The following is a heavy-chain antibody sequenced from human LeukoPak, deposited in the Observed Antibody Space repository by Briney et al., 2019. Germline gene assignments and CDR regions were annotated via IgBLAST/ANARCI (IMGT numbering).Heavy chain of an antibody. CDR1: GYSISSGYY. V-gene: IGHV4-38-2*02. Sequence: SETLSLTCTVSGYSISSGYYWGWIRQPPGKGLEWIGSIYHSGSTYYNPSLKSRVTISVATSKNQFSLKLSSVTAADTAVYYCASSRLRFLEWLLYGGYYMDVWGKGTTVTVSS. D-gene: IGHD3-3*01. J-gene: IGHJ6*03. CDR2: IYHSGST. CDR3: ASSRLRFLEWLLYGGYYMDV.